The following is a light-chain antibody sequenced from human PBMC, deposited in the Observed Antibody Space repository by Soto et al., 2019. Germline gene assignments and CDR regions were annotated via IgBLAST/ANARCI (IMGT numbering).Light chain of an antibody. CDR1: QTVTNDY. V-gene: IGKV3-20*01. J-gene: IGKJ1*01. CDR3: HQYGPSPIS. CDR2: DAS. Sequence: EIVMPQSPTTLSLSPGESVTLCCRTSQTVTNDYLAWYQQKDGQAPRLLIYDASTRATGVPDRFSGSGSGPEYSHTITRLEPEDFAVYPCHQYGPSPISFGQGTKVDIK.